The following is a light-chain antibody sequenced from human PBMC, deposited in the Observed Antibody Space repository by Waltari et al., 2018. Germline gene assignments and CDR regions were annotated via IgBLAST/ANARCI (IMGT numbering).Light chain of an antibody. CDR2: GAS. CDR1: QSVSNN. CDR3: QQYNNWPPCT. J-gene: IGKJ2*02. V-gene: IGKV3-15*01. Sequence: EIVMTQSPATLSVSPGERATLSCRASQSVSNNLAWYQQKPGQAPRLLIDGASTRATGIPARFSGSGSGTEFTLTISSLQSEDFAVYYCQQYNNWPPCTFGQGTKLEIK.